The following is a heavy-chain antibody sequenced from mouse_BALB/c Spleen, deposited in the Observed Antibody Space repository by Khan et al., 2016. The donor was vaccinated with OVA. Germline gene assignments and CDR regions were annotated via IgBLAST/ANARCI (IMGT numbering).Heavy chain of an antibody. J-gene: IGHJ3*01. D-gene: IGHD2-14*01. CDR3: VRAGDYLRNDGCFAY. Sequence: QVQLKQSGAELARPGASVKMSCKASGYTFTSYTIHWIKKRPGQGLEWIGYINPSNGYTNYNQKFKDKATLTTEKSSTTAYLQLSSLKTDDAAVYTCVRAGDYLRNDGCFAYWGQGTLVTVSA. CDR1: GYTFTSYT. V-gene: IGHV1-4*01. CDR2: INPSNGYT.